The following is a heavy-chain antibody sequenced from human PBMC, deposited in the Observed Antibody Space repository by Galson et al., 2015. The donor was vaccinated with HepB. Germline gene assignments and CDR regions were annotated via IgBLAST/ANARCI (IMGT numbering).Heavy chain of an antibody. J-gene: IGHJ4*02. CDR3: AGLYSGSYYYYFDY. D-gene: IGHD1-26*01. Sequence: LSLTCTVSGGSISSSSYYWGWIRQPPGKGLEWIGSIYYSGSTYYNPSLKSRVTISVDTSKNQFSLKLSSVTAADTAVYYCAGLYSGSYYYYFDYWGQGTLVTVSS. CDR1: GGSISSSSYY. CDR2: IYYSGST. V-gene: IGHV4-39*01.